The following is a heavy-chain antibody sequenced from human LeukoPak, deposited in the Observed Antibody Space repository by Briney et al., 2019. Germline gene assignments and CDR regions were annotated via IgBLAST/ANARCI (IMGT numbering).Heavy chain of an antibody. CDR3: AHSTRRWDCSGGRCYYFDF. V-gene: IGHV2-5*02. J-gene: IGHJ4*02. Sequence: SGPTLVHPTPPLTLTCTFSGFSLSTSGVGVGWIRHPPGKALRWLAFFYWDVDRRYTPSLQSRLTITKDTSKNQVVLTMTNMDPVDTATYYCAHSTRRWDCSGGRCYYFDFWGQGTLVTVSS. CDR2: FYWDVDR. D-gene: IGHD2-15*01. CDR1: GFSLSTSGVG.